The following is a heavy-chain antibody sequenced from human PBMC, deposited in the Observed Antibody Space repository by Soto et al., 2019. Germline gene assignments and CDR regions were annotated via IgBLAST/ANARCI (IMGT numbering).Heavy chain of an antibody. CDR2: IFYTGST. D-gene: IGHD6-13*01. CDR3: ARHPSASGDAFDI. V-gene: IGHV4-59*08. CDR1: GGSVSKYY. Sequence: QVQLQESGPGLVKPSQTLSLTCTVSGGSVSKYYWCWIRQPPGKGLESIGYIFYTGSTNYNPSLKGRVTMSVDASENQVSLELRSVTAADTAVYYCARHPSASGDAFDIWGRGTMVAVSS. J-gene: IGHJ3*02.